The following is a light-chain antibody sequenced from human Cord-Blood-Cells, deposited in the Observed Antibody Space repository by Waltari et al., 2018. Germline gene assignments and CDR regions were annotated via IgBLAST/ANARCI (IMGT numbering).Light chain of an antibody. Sequence: QSALPQPPSASGSPRHSLAISCTGTSRDDAGYNYVSWYQQHPGKAPKLMIYEVSKRPSGVPDRFSGSKSGNTASLTVSGLQAEDEADYYCSSYAGSNNYVFGTGTKVTVL. V-gene: IGLV2-8*01. CDR2: EVS. J-gene: IGLJ1*01. CDR3: SSYAGSNNYV. CDR1: SRDDAGYNY.